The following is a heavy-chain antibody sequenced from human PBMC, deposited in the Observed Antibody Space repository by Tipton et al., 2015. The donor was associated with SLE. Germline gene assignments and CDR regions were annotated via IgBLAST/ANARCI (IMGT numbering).Heavy chain of an antibody. CDR1: GFTFSNYW. Sequence: SLRLSCAASGFTFSNYWMTWVRQAPGKGLEWVANIKEDGGEKSYVDSVKGRFTISRDNAKNSLYLQMDNLRPEDTAVYYCAKVLWAGGSYGGDVLDIWGQGTEVSVSS. J-gene: IGHJ3*02. D-gene: IGHD1-26*01. CDR2: IKEDGGEK. CDR3: AKVLWAGGSYGGDVLDI. V-gene: IGHV3-7*01.